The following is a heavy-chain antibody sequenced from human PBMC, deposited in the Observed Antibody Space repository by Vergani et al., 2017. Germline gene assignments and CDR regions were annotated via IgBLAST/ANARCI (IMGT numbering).Heavy chain of an antibody. Sequence: EVQLLESGGGLVQPGGSLRLSCAASGFTFSSYAMSWVRQAPGKGLEWVSAISGSGGSTYYADSVKGRFTISRDNAKNTLYLQMNSLRAEDTAVYYCAKVLSYYDSSGPDVWGQGTTVTVSS. V-gene: IGHV3-23*01. J-gene: IGHJ6*02. CDR3: AKVLSYYDSSGPDV. CDR1: GFTFSSYA. D-gene: IGHD3-22*01. CDR2: ISGSGGST.